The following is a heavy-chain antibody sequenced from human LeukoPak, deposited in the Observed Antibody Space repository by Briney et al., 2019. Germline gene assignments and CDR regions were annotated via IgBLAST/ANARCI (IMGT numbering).Heavy chain of an antibody. J-gene: IGHJ4*02. D-gene: IGHD3-22*01. CDR1: GFTFSSYE. V-gene: IGHV3-48*03. CDR2: ISSSGSTT. CDR3: ARDNYDSSGYYFD. Sequence: GGSLRLSCAASGFTFSSYEMNWVRQAPGKGLEGVSYISSSGSTTHYADSVKGRFTISRDNAKKSLYLQMNSLRAEDTAVYYCARDNYDSSGYYFDWGQGTLVTVSS.